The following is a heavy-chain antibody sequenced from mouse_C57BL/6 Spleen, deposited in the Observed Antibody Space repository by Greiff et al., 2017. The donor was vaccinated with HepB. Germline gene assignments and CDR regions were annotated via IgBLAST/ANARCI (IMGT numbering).Heavy chain of an antibody. D-gene: IGHD1-3*01. J-gene: IGHJ4*01. V-gene: IGHV5-17*01. CDR1: GFTFSDYG. Sequence: EVQVVESGRGLVKPGGSLKLSCAASGFTFSDYGMHWVRQAPEKGLEWVAYISSGSSTIYYADTVKGRFTISRDNAKNTRFLQMTSLRSEDTAMYYCARARLKGYAMDYWGQGTSVTVSS. CDR3: ARARLKGYAMDY. CDR2: ISSGSSTI.